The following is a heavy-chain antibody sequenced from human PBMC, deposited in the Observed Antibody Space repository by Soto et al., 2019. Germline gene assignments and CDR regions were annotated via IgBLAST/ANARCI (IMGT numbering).Heavy chain of an antibody. D-gene: IGHD2-15*01. V-gene: IGHV3-30*18. CDR2: VSYDGSNE. J-gene: IGHJ4*02. CDR1: GFTFTNYG. Sequence: GGSLRLSCAGTGFTFTNYGMQWVRQAPGKGLEWVAAVSYDGSNEYYADSVKGRLTISRDNSKNTLHLQMNSLRAEDTAVYFCAKDGAPRYCSANTCHPAGAYWGQGTLVTVSS. CDR3: AKDGAPRYCSANTCHPAGAY.